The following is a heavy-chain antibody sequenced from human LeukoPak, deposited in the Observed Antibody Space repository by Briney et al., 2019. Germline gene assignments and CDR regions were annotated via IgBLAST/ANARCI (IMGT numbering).Heavy chain of an antibody. CDR3: AREWLGEPD. Sequence: SETLSLTCTVSGGSISSGSYYWSWIRQPAGKGLEWIGRIYTSGSTNYNPSLKSRVTISVDTSKNQFSLKLSSVTVADTAVYYCAREWLGEPDWGQGTLVTVSS. CDR1: GGSISSGSYY. D-gene: IGHD3-10*01. CDR2: IYTSGST. J-gene: IGHJ4*02. V-gene: IGHV4-61*02.